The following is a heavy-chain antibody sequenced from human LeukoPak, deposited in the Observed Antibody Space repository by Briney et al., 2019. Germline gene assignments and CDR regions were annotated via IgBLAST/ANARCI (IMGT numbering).Heavy chain of an antibody. CDR2: IIPIFGTA. CDR1: GGTFSSYA. Sequence: SVKVSCKASGGTFSSYAISWVRQAPGQGLEWMGGIIPIFGTANYAQKFQGRVTITADESTSTAYMELSSMRSEDTAVYYCARGWDILTGYSPLYFDYWGQGTLVTVSS. V-gene: IGHV1-69*01. CDR3: ARGWDILTGYSPLYFDY. J-gene: IGHJ4*02. D-gene: IGHD3-9*01.